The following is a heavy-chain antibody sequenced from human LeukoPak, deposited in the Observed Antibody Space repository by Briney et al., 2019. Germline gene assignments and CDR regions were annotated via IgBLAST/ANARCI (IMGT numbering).Heavy chain of an antibody. V-gene: IGHV3-53*01. CDR2: FYSGGAT. D-gene: IGHD2-15*01. CDR3: ARGRGLDV. Sequence: RGGSLRLSCAASGFIVSADYMSWVRQTPGKGLEWVSIFYSGGATFYVDSVKGRFTISRDNSKNMLYLQMNSLRAEDTAVYYCARGRGLDVWGQGTTVTVSS. J-gene: IGHJ6*02. CDR1: GFIVSADY.